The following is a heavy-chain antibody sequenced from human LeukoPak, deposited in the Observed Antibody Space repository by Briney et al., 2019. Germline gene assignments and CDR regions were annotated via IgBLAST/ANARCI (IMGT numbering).Heavy chain of an antibody. CDR2: IGTAGET. J-gene: IGHJ4*02. CDR1: GFTFSRHD. CDR3: ARGGPGYYLDY. Sequence: GGSLRLSCAASGFTFSRHDMHWVRQATGKGLEWVSTIGTAGETYYPGSVKGRFTISRENAKNSLYLQMNTLKAGDTAVYYCARGGPGYYLDYWGQGTLVTVSP. V-gene: IGHV3-13*01.